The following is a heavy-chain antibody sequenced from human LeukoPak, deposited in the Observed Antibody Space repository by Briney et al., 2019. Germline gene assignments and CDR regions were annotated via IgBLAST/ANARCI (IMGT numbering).Heavy chain of an antibody. D-gene: IGHD3-10*01. CDR2: IIPIFGTA. CDR3: AREDYYGSGSYYGYYYGMDV. Sequence: SVKVSCKASRGTFSSYAISWVRQAPGHGLEWMGGIIPIFGTANYAQKFQGRVTITADKSTSTAYMELSSLRSEDTAVYYCAREDYYGSGSYYGYYYGMDVWGKGTTVTVSS. V-gene: IGHV1-69*06. J-gene: IGHJ6*04. CDR1: RGTFSSYA.